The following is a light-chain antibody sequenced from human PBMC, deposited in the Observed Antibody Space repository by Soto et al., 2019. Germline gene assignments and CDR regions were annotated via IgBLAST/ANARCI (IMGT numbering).Light chain of an antibody. V-gene: IGKV3-20*01. CDR1: QSVTSSY. CDR2: GAS. J-gene: IGKJ4*01. Sequence: EIVLTQSPGTLSLSRGERATLSCRASQSVTSSYLAWYQQKPGQAPSLLISGASSRATGIPDRFSGSGSGTDFTLTISRLEPEEFAVYYCQQYSTSRLTFGGGTKGEIK. CDR3: QQYSTSRLT.